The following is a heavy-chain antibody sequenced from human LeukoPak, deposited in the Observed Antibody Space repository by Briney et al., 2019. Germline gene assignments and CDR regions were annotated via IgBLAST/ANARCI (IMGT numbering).Heavy chain of an antibody. V-gene: IGHV1-8*01. CDR1: GYTFTSCD. Sequence: ASVKVSCKASGYTFTSCDINWVRQATGQGLEWMGWMNPNSGNTGYAQKLQGRVTMTRNTSISTAYMELSSLRSEDTAVYYCARSYCSSISCRFDYWGQGTLVTVSS. CDR2: MNPNSGNT. D-gene: IGHD2-2*01. J-gene: IGHJ4*02. CDR3: ARSYCSSISCRFDY.